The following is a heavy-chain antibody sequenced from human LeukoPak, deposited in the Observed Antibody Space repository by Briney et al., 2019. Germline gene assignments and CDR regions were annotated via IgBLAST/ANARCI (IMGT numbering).Heavy chain of an antibody. CDR2: ISAYNGNT. Sequence: ASVKVSCKASGYTFTSYGINWVRQAPGQGLEWMGWISAYNGNTNYAQKLQGRVTMTTDTSTSTAYMELRSLRSDDTAVYYCARKSLYYYYYYMDVWGKGTTVTVSS. D-gene: IGHD2/OR15-2a*01. CDR1: GYTFTSYG. CDR3: ARKSLYYYYYYMDV. J-gene: IGHJ6*03. V-gene: IGHV1-18*01.